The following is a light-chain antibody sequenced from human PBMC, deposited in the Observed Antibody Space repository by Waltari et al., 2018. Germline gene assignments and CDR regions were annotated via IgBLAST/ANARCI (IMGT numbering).Light chain of an antibody. CDR2: GNN. J-gene: IGLJ2*01. V-gene: IGLV1-40*01. Sequence: QSVLTQPPSVSGAPGQRITISCTGTSSNIGAGYDVHWYLQLPGTAPKPLILGNNNPPSGVPDRFAASKSDTSASLAITGLQAEDEADYYCQSYDSSLSGVIFGGGTKLTVL. CDR3: QSYDSSLSGVI. CDR1: SSNIGAGYD.